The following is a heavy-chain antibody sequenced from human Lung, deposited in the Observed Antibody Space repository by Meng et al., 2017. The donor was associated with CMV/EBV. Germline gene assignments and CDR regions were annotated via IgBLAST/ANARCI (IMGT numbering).Heavy chain of an antibody. CDR2: IDHSGST. D-gene: IGHD3-16*01. Sequence: SETLSLTCTVYGGSLGDYFWTWIRQSPGKGLEWIGKIDHSGSTKYNPSLKSGATSSDDASTNQLSLKLRSLTAADTAVYYCARMIMNNYDYHFAMDVWGQGTXVTVSS. CDR1: GGSLGDYF. V-gene: IGHV4-34*01. CDR3: ARMIMNNYDYHFAMDV. J-gene: IGHJ6*02.